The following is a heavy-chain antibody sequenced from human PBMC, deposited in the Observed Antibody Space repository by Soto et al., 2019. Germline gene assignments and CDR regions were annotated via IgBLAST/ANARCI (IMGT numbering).Heavy chain of an antibody. J-gene: IGHJ4*02. CDR1: CGSISSSSYY. D-gene: IGHD1-7*01. V-gene: IGHV4-39*01. CDR2: IYYSGST. Sequence: SETLSLTCTVSCGSISSSSYYWGWIRQPPGKGLEWIGSIYYSGSTYYNPSLKSRVTISVDTSKNQFSLKLSSVTAADTAVYYCARQVGTGTTYFDYWGQGTLVTVSS. CDR3: ARQVGTGTTYFDY.